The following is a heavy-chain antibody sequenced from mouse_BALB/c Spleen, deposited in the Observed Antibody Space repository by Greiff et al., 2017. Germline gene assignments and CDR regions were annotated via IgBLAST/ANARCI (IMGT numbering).Heavy chain of an antibody. CDR1: GFTFSSFG. CDR3: ARAPYYGSSYFDY. D-gene: IGHD1-1*01. CDR2: ISSGSSTI. V-gene: IGHV5-17*02. J-gene: IGHJ2*01. Sequence: EVKLVESGGGLVQPGGSRKLSCAASGFTFSSFGMHWVRQAPEKGLEWVAYISSGSSTIYYADTVKGRFTISRDNPKNTLFLQMTSLRSEDTAMYDCARAPYYGSSYFDYWGQGTTLTVSS.